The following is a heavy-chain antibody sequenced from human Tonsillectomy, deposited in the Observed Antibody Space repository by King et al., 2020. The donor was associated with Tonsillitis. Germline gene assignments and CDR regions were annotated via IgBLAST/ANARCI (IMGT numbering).Heavy chain of an antibody. D-gene: IGHD1-26*01. CDR3: ARDSLPATRAFDL. J-gene: IGHJ2*01. CDR1: GFTFSSYW. CDR2: IKQDGSEA. V-gene: IGHV3-7*03. Sequence: VQLVESGGGLVQPGGSLRLSCAASGFTFSSYWMSWVRQAPGKGLEWVANIKQDGSEAYYVDSVTGRLTISRDNAENSLYLQMNSLRAEDTAVYYWARDSLPATRAFDLWGRGTLVTVSS.